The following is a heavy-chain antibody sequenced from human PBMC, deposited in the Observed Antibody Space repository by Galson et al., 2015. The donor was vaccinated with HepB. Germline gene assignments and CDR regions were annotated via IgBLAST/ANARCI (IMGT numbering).Heavy chain of an antibody. Sequence: SLRLSCAASGFTVSSNHMSWVRQAPGKGLEWVSVIYSGGSTYYADSVKGRFTISRDNSKNTLYLQMNSLRAEDTAVYYCAREGDYYGSGSYFFWGQGTLVTVSS. J-gene: IGHJ4*02. CDR3: AREGDYYGSGSYFF. V-gene: IGHV3-53*01. CDR2: IYSGGST. CDR1: GFTVSSNH. D-gene: IGHD3-10*01.